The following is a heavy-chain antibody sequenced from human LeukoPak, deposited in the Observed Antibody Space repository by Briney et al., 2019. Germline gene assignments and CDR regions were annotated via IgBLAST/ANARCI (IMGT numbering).Heavy chain of an antibody. CDR1: GFTFSSYS. CDR2: ISSSSSTI. D-gene: IGHD3-22*01. V-gene: IGHV3-48*01. J-gene: IGHJ4*02. CDR3: ASHYDSSGYYRFYFPFDY. Sequence: GGSLRLSCAASGFTFSSYSMNWVRQAPGKGLEWVSYISSSSSTIYYADSVKGRFTISRDNAKNSLDLQMNSLRAEDTAVYYCASHYDSSGYYRFYFPFDYWGQGTLVTVSS.